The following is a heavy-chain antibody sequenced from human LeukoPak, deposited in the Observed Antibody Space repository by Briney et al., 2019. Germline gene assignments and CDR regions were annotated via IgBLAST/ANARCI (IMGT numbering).Heavy chain of an antibody. CDR2: FNPEDGET. Sequence: ASVKVSCKVSGYTLTELSMHWVRQAPGKGLEWMGGFNPEDGETIYAQKFQGRVTMTEDTSTDTAYMELSSLRSEDTAVYYCATVQKLSSWYDFRFDYWGQGTLVTVSS. D-gene: IGHD6-13*01. J-gene: IGHJ4*02. CDR3: ATVQKLSSWYDFRFDY. CDR1: GYTLTELS. V-gene: IGHV1-24*01.